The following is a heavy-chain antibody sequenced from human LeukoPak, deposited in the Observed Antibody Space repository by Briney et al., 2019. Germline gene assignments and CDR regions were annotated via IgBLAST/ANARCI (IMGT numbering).Heavy chain of an antibody. CDR2: IYYSGST. Sequence: SETLSLTCTVSGGSISSSSYYWGWIRQPPGKGLEWIGSIYYSGSTYYNPSLKSRVTISVDTSKNQFSLKLSSVTAADTAVYYCARDHAEYSSSWYWFDPWGQGTLVTVSS. CDR1: GGSISSSSYY. V-gene: IGHV4-39*07. D-gene: IGHD6-13*01. J-gene: IGHJ5*02. CDR3: ARDHAEYSSSWYWFDP.